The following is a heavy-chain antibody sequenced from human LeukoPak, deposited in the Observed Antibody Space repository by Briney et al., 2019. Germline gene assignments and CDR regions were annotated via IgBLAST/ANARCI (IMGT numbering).Heavy chain of an antibody. CDR1: GFTFSSYG. J-gene: IGHJ3*02. D-gene: IGHD3-9*01. V-gene: IGHV3-30*02. Sequence: GGSLRLSCAASGFTFSSYGMHWVRQAPGKGLEWVAFIRYDGSNKYYADSVKGRFTISRDNSKNTLYLQMNSLRAEDTAVYYCAKDIGGYFGWLYDAFDIWGQGTMVTVSS. CDR3: AKDIGGYFGWLYDAFDI. CDR2: IRYDGSNK.